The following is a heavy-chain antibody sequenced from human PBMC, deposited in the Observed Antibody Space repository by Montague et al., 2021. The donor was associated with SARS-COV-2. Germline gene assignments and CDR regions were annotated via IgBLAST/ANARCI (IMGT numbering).Heavy chain of an antibody. CDR2: INYSGIT. V-gene: IGHV4-59*01. Sequence: SETRSLTCTVSGGSISTYYWSWIRQPPGKGLEWIAYINYSGITNHNPSLKSRVSVSLDTSKNHFSLNLKSVTAADTAVYYCARSGWLTRGFDSWGQGTLAFVSS. CDR3: ARSGWLTRGFDS. D-gene: IGHD5-12*01. CDR1: GGSISTYY. J-gene: IGHJ4*02.